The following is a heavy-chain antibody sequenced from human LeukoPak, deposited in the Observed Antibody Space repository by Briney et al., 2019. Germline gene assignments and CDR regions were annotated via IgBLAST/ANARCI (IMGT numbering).Heavy chain of an antibody. CDR3: AKDLVLRYFEGSLDY. V-gene: IGHV3-9*01. Sequence: GGSLRLSRAASGFTFDDYAMHWVRQAPGKGLEWVSGISWNSGSIGYADSVKGRFTISRDNAKNSLYLQMNSLRAEDTALYYCAKDLVLRYFEGSLDYWGQGTLVTVSS. CDR2: ISWNSGSI. J-gene: IGHJ4*02. D-gene: IGHD3-9*01. CDR1: GFTFDDYA.